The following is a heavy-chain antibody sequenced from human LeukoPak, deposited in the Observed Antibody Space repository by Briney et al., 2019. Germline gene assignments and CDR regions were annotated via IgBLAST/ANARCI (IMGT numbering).Heavy chain of an antibody. Sequence: GGSLRLSCAASGFTFTSNSMNWVRQAPGKGLEWVSSIISSSSYIYYADSVKARFTISRDNAKNSLYLQMNSLRAEDTAVYYCSRAPWGSGAFDIWGQGTMVTVSS. CDR3: SRAPWGSGAFDI. J-gene: IGHJ3*02. D-gene: IGHD3-16*01. CDR2: IISSSSYI. V-gene: IGHV3-21*01. CDR1: GFTFTSNS.